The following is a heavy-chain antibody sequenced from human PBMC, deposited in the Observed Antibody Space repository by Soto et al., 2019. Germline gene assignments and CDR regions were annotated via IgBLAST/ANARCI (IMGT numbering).Heavy chain of an antibody. CDR2: ISGGGGST. D-gene: IGHD6-19*01. J-gene: IGHJ4*02. CDR3: ATTSPSSGWYGGFDY. CDR1: GFTFSSYA. V-gene: IGHV3-23*01. Sequence: GGSLRLSCAASGFTFSSYAMNWVRQAPGKGLEWVSAISGGGGSTYYPDSVKGRFTISRDISKNTLYLQMNSLGAEDTAVYHCATTSPSSGWYGGFDYWGQGTLVTVSS.